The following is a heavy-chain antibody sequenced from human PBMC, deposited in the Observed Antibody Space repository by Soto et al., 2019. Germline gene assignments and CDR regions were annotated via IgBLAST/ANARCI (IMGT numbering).Heavy chain of an antibody. D-gene: IGHD2-21*01. CDR3: TIGSWSGEVVDI. CDR1: GGTFTTYS. J-gene: IGHJ3*02. V-gene: IGHV1-69*02. CDR2: MITMLGVR. Sequence: QVQLVQSGAEVKKPGSSVKVSCRHSGGTFTTYSMFWVRQAPGQGLEWMGRMITMLGVRNYAQRFQDRVTITADKSTATVQMELSSLRAEDTALYSCTIGSWSGEVVDIWGQGTKVTVSS.